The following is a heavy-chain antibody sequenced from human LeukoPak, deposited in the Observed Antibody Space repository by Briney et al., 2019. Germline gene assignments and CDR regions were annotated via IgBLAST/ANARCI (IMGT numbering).Heavy chain of an antibody. D-gene: IGHD3-3*01. V-gene: IGHV1-69*13. CDR2: IIPIFGTA. CDR3: ARSKVEWRFLEWQYYFDY. Sequence: SVKVSCKASGGTFGSYAISWVRQAPGQGLEWMGGIIPIFGTANYAQKFQGRVTITADESTSTAYMELSSLRSEDTAVYYCARSKVEWRFLEWQYYFDYWGQGTLVTVSS. CDR1: GGTFGSYA. J-gene: IGHJ4*02.